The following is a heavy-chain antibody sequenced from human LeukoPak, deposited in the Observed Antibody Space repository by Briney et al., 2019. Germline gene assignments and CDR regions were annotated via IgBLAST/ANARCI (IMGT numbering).Heavy chain of an antibody. Sequence: GGSLRLSCAASEFSVGSNYMTRVRQAPGKGLEWVSLIYSGGSTYYADSVKGRFTISRDNSKNTLYLQMNSLRAEDTAVYYCAKGGIVHPFDYWGQGTLVTVSS. D-gene: IGHD1-26*01. J-gene: IGHJ4*02. CDR2: IYSGGST. CDR1: EFSVGSNY. V-gene: IGHV3-66*01. CDR3: AKGGIVHPFDY.